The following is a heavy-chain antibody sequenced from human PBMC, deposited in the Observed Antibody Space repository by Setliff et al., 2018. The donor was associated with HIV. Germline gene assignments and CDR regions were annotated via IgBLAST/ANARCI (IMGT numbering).Heavy chain of an antibody. D-gene: IGHD3-22*01. V-gene: IGHV3-23*01. CDR3: AKTYYYDSSGYYYFDS. CDR1: GFTLSSYA. Sequence: PGGSLRLSWVASGFTLSSYAMTWVRQAPGKGLEWVSAISGGGDRTYHADSVRGRFTISRDNSKNTLYLQMNSLRAEDTAVYYCAKTYYYDSSGYYYFDSWGQGTLVTVSS. CDR2: ISGGGDRT. J-gene: IGHJ4*02.